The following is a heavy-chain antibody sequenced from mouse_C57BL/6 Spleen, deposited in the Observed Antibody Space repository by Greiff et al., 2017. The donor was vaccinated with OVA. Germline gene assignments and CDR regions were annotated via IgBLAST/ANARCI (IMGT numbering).Heavy chain of an antibody. CDR1: GFTFSDYY. D-gene: IGHD2-5*01. Sequence: EVKVVESEGGLVQPGSSMKLSCTASGFTFSDYYMAWVRQVPEKGLEWVANINYDGSSTYYLDSLKSRFIISRDNAKNILYLQMSSLKSEDTATYYCARRGYSNYYFDYWGQGTTLTVSS. CDR3: ARRGYSNYYFDY. J-gene: IGHJ2*01. V-gene: IGHV5-16*02. CDR2: INYDGSST.